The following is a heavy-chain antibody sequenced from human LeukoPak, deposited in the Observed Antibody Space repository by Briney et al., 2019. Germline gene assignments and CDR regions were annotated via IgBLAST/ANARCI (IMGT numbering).Heavy chain of an antibody. CDR3: ARERPNSSSWYARWFDP. CDR1: GYTFTSYD. J-gene: IGHJ5*02. CDR2: MNPNSGGT. D-gene: IGHD6-13*01. V-gene: IGHV1-2*02. Sequence: ASVKVSCKASGYTFTSYDINWVRQATGQGLEWMGWMNPNSGGTNYAQKFQGRVTMTRDTSISTAYMELSRLKSDDTAVYYCARERPNSSSWYARWFDPWGQGTLVTVSS.